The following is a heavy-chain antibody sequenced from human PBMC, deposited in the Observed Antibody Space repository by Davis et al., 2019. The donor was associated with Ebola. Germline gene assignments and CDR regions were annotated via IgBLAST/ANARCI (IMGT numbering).Heavy chain of an antibody. D-gene: IGHD6-19*01. Sequence: AASVKVSCKASGGTFSSYAISWVRQAPGQGLEWMGGIIPIFGTANYAQKFQGRVTITADESTSTAYMELRSLRSDDTAVYYCARDIRVRSGWQYYYYYYGMDVWGQGTTVTVSS. V-gene: IGHV1-69*13. CDR3: ARDIRVRSGWQYYYYYYGMDV. CDR2: IIPIFGTA. CDR1: GGTFSSYA. J-gene: IGHJ6*02.